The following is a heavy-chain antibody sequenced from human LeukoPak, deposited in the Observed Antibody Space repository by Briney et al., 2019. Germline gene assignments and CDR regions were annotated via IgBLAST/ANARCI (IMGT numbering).Heavy chain of an antibody. V-gene: IGHV3-30-3*01. J-gene: IGHJ4*02. CDR2: ISYDGSNK. D-gene: IGHD5-18*01. CDR1: GFTFSSYA. CDR3: ARDDGGYSYGSSDDY. Sequence: PGRSLRLSCAASGFTFSSYAMHWVRQAPGKGLEWVAVISYDGSNKYYADSVKGRFTISRDNAKNSLYLQMNSLRAEDTAVYYCARDDGGYSYGSSDDYWGQGTLVTVSS.